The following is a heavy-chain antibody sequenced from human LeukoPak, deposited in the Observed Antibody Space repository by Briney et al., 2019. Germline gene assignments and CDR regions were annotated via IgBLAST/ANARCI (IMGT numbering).Heavy chain of an antibody. V-gene: IGHV4-30-2*01. D-gene: IGHD6-13*01. J-gene: IGHJ6*02. CDR1: GGSISSGGYS. CDR3: ARNIAAAGTIHYGMDV. CDR2: IYHSGST. Sequence: SETLSLTCAVSGGSISSGGYSWSWLRQPPGKGLEWIGHIYHSGSTYYNPSLKSRVTISVDRSKNQFSLKLSSVTAADTAVYYCARNIAAAGTIHYGMDVWGQGTTVTVSS.